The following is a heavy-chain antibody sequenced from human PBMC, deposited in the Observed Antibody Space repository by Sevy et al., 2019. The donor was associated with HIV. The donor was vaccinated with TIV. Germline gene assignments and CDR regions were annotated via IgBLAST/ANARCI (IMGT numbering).Heavy chain of an antibody. CDR2: INPDGSKI. CDR1: AINIRDYW. Sequence: GGSLRLSCEASAINIRDYWMNWVRQAPGKGLEWVANINPDGSKIYYAESVKGRFTISRDSAKNSVFLQMTSVRAEDTAVYYCVRAIQLAASYWGQGMLVTVSS. J-gene: IGHJ4*02. D-gene: IGHD2-15*01. V-gene: IGHV3-7*02. CDR3: VRAIQLAASY.